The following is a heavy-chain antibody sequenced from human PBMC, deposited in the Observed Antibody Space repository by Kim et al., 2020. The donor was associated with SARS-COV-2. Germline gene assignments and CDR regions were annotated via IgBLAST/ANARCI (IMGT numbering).Heavy chain of an antibody. CDR2: MWYDGSNK. J-gene: IGHJ4*02. D-gene: IGHD6-6*01. CDR1: GFTFNNYG. V-gene: IGHV3-33*01. Sequence: GGSLRLSCAASGFTFNNYGMHWVRQAPGKGLEWVAVMWYDGSNKYYADSVKGRFTISRDTSKDTLYLQMNSLRAEDTAIYYCARECGVSVRPSGCIHQWGQGILVTVSS. CDR3: ARECGVSVRPSGCIHQ.